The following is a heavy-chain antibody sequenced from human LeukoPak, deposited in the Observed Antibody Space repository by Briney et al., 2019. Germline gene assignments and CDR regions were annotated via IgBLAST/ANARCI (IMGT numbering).Heavy chain of an antibody. J-gene: IGHJ4*02. CDR3: ARVGYYDSSGYQGYFDY. Sequence: PGGSLRPSCAASGFTFSSYSMNWVRQAPGKGLEWVSSISSSSSYIYYADSVKGRFTISRDNAKNSLYLQMNSLRAEDTAVYYCARVGYYDSSGYQGYFDYWGQGTLVTVSS. D-gene: IGHD3-22*01. CDR2: ISSSSSYI. V-gene: IGHV3-21*01. CDR1: GFTFSSYS.